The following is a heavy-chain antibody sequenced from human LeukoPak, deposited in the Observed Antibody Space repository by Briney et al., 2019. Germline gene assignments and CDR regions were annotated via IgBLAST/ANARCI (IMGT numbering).Heavy chain of an antibody. D-gene: IGHD1-26*01. CDR2: IYTSGST. V-gene: IGHV4-4*07. CDR3: ARGLLLSPLDY. CDR1: GGSISGYY. Sequence: SETLSLTCSVSGGSISGYYWSWIRQPAGKGLEWIGRIYTSGSTNYNPSHKSRVTMSVDTSKNQFSLKLSSVTAADTAVYYCARGLLLSPLDYWGQGTLVTVSS. J-gene: IGHJ4*02.